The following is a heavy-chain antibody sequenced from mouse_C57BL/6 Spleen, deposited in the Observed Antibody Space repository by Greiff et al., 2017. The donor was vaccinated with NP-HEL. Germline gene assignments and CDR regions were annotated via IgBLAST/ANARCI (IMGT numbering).Heavy chain of an antibody. D-gene: IGHD1-1*01. CDR3: VGGSLYYYAMDY. Sequence: EVQLVESGGGLVQPKGSLKLSCAASGFSFNTYAMNWVRQAPGKGLEWVARIRSKSNNYATYYADSVKDRFTISRDDSESMLYLQMNNLKTEDTAMYYCVGGSLYYYAMDYWGQGTSVTVSS. CDR2: IRSKSNNYAT. V-gene: IGHV10-1*01. CDR1: GFSFNTYA. J-gene: IGHJ4*01.